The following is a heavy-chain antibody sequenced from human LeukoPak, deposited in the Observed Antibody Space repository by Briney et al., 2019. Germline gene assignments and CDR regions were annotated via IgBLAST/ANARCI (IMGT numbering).Heavy chain of an antibody. V-gene: IGHV4-59*01. J-gene: IGHJ3*02. Sequence: PSETLSLTCTVSGGSISSYYWSWIRQSPGKGLECIGYISSSGSTNYNPSLRSRVTISVDTSKNQFSLRLTSVTAADTAVYYCAHYARRGWDAFDIWGQGTMVTVSS. CDR3: AHYARRGWDAFDI. D-gene: IGHD4-17*01. CDR1: GGSISSYY. CDR2: ISSSGST.